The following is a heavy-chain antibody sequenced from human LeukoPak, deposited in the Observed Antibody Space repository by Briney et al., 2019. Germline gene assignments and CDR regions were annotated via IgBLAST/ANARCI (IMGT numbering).Heavy chain of an antibody. CDR3: AKDPGYSYGYWSVYFDY. D-gene: IGHD5-18*01. V-gene: IGHV3-23*01. CDR2: ISGSGGST. Sequence: GGSLRLSCAASGFTFSSYAMSWVRQAPGKGLEWVSAISGSGGSTYYADSVKGRFTISGDNSKNTLYLQMNSLRAEDTAVYYCAKDPGYSYGYWSVYFDYWGQGTLVTVSS. CDR1: GFTFSSYA. J-gene: IGHJ4*02.